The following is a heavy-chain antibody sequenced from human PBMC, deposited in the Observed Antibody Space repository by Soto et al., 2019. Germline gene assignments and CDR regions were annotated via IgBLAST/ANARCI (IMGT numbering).Heavy chain of an antibody. Sequence: SETLSLTCSVSGGSISSGDYYWSWIRQPPGKGLEWIGYIYYSGTTSYNPSLNSRVTISVDTSKNQFSLKLNSVTAADTAVYYCARESYYGSGATVVGYWGLGTLVTVSS. D-gene: IGHD3-10*01. CDR3: ARESYYGSGATVVGY. CDR2: IYYSGTT. V-gene: IGHV4-61*08. J-gene: IGHJ4*02. CDR1: GGSISSGDYY.